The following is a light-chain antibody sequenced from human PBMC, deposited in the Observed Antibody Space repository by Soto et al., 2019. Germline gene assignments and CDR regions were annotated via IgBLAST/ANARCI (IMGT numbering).Light chain of an antibody. J-gene: IGKJ1*01. V-gene: IGKV4-1*01. CDR1: QRVLFGSNNRTY. CDR2: WAS. Sequence: DIVMTQSPDSLAVSLGERATINCKSSQRVLFGSNNRTYLAGYQKKPGQPPKLLIYWASTGDSGVPDRFSGSGSGTDFTLTISSLQAEDVAVYYCQQYYRPWTFGQGTKVEIK. CDR3: QQYYRPWT.